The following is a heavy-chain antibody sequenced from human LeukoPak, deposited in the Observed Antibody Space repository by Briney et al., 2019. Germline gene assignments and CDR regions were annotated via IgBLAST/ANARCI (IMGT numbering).Heavy chain of an antibody. D-gene: IGHD3-10*01. Sequence: ASVKVSCKASGGTFSSYAISWVRQAPGQGLEWMGGIIPIFGTANYAQKFQGRVTITADKSTSTAYMELSSLRSEDTAVYYCARGGYYGSGSYYSWSDPWGQGTLVTVSS. CDR2: IIPIFGTA. CDR1: GGTFSSYA. V-gene: IGHV1-69*06. CDR3: ARGGYYGSGSYYSWSDP. J-gene: IGHJ5*02.